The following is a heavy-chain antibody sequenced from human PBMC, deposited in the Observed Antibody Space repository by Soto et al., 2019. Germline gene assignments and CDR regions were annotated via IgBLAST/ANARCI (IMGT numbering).Heavy chain of an antibody. CDR1: GGSFSGYY. CDR3: ARGQRDGVVIIRGWFDP. D-gene: IGHD3-3*01. V-gene: IGHV4-34*01. J-gene: IGHJ5*02. CDR2: INHSGST. Sequence: PSETLSLTCAVYGGSFSGYYWSWIRQPPGKGLEWIGEINHSGSTNYNPSLKSRVTISVDTSKNQFSLKLSSVTAADTAVYYCARGQRDGVVIIRGWFDPWGQGTLVTVSS.